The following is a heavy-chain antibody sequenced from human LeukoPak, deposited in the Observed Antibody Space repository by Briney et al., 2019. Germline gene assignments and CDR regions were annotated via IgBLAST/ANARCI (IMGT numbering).Heavy chain of an antibody. CDR3: ARDSLSGSSDY. CDR2: MNPNSGDT. J-gene: IGHJ4*02. Sequence: ASVKVSCKASGYTFTGYYIHWVRQAPGQGLEWMGLMNPNSGDTTYAQKFQGRVTMTRDTSISTAYMELSRLRSDETAVYYCARDSLSGSSDYWGQGTLVTVSS. D-gene: IGHD1-26*01. V-gene: IGHV1-2*02. CDR1: GYTFTGYY.